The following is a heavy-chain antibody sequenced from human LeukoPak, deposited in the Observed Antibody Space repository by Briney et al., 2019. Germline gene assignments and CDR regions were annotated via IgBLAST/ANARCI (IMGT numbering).Heavy chain of an antibody. V-gene: IGHV4-34*01. CDR3: ARIGYCSSTSCPGGLDP. J-gene: IGHJ5*02. D-gene: IGHD2-2*01. CDR2: INHSGST. Sequence: SETLSFTCAVYGGSFSGYYWSWIRQPPGKGLEWIGEINHSGSTNYNPSLKSRVTISVDTSKNQFSLKLSSVTAADTAVYYCARIGYCSSTSCPGGLDPWGQGTLVTVSS. CDR1: GGSFSGYY.